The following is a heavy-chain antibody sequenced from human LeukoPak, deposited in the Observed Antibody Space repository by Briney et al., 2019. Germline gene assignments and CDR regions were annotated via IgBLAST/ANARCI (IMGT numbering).Heavy chain of an antibody. D-gene: IGHD2-2*01. CDR3: AKDGYGLPAPSGY. J-gene: IGHJ4*02. CDR2: ISSSGAGT. CDR1: GFTFRSYG. Sequence: PGGSLRLSCAVSGFTFRSYGMSWVRQAPGKGLEWVSGISSSGAGTYYADSVKGRFTISRDNPKNTLYLQMNSLRAEDTAVYYCAKDGYGLPAPSGYWGQGTLVTVSS. V-gene: IGHV3-23*01.